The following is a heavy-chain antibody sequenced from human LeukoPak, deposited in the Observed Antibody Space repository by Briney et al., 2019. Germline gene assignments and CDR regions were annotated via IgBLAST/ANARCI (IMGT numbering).Heavy chain of an antibody. D-gene: IGHD1-1*01. Sequence: GGSLRLSCAAPGVTFSDYYMSSVRQTPGTRLGWVSAISGSGGSTYYADSVKRRFNISRDNSKNTLHLQMNSLRAEDTAVYYCAGPERWHAFDSWGQRTMVSDCS. CDR3: AGPERWHAFDS. CDR2: ISGSGGST. J-gene: IGHJ3*02. CDR1: GVTFSDYY. V-gene: IGHV3-23*01.